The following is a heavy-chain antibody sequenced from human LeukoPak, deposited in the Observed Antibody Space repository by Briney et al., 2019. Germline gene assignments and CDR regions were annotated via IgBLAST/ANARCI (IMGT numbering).Heavy chain of an antibody. D-gene: IGHD3-10*01. CDR2: INHSGST. CDR1: GGPFSGYY. CDR3: ARNRRSLTYYYGSGSYFH. Sequence: SETLSLTCAVYGGPFSGYYWSWIRQPPGKGLEWIGEINHSGSTNYNPSLKSRVTISVDTSKNQFSLKLSSVTAADTAVYYCARNRRSLTYYYGSGSYFHWGQGTLVTVSS. J-gene: IGHJ4*02. V-gene: IGHV4-34*01.